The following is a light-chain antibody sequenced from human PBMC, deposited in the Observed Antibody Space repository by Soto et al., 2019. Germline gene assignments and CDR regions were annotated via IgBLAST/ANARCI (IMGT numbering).Light chain of an antibody. CDR1: QSVSYY. V-gene: IGKV3-15*01. Sequence: EILMTQSPATLSVSPGERVTFSCRASQSVSYYLAWYQQKPGQAPRLLIYDASTRATGVPVRFSGSGSGTEFTLTISSLQSEDFATYYCQQSYSTPPWTFGQGTKVDIK. CDR2: DAS. CDR3: QQSYSTPPWT. J-gene: IGKJ1*01.